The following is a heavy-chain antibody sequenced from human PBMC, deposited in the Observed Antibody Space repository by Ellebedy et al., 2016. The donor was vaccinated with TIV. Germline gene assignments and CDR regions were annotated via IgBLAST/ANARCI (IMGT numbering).Heavy chain of an antibody. V-gene: IGHV3-21*01. J-gene: IGHJ3*02. D-gene: IGHD3-10*01. Sequence: GGSLRLSXAASGFTFSSYSMNWVRKAPGKGLEWVSSISSSSYIYYADSVKGRFTISRDNAKNSLYLQMNSLRAEDTAVYYCARAFGKGAFDIWGQGTMVTVSS. CDR2: ISSSSYI. CDR1: GFTFSSYS. CDR3: ARAFGKGAFDI.